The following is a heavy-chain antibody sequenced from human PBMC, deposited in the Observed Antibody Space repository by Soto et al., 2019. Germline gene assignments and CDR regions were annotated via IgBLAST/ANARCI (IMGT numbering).Heavy chain of an antibody. Sequence: GASVKVSCEACGYSFTGYYMHWVRQAPGQGLEWMGWINPNSGGTNYAQKFQGWVTMTRDTSISTAYMELSRLRSDDTAVYYCARAGRYCSSTSCYFWFDPWGQGTLVTVSS. J-gene: IGHJ5*02. D-gene: IGHD2-2*01. CDR1: GYSFTGYY. CDR2: INPNSGGT. V-gene: IGHV1-2*04. CDR3: ARAGRYCSSTSCYFWFDP.